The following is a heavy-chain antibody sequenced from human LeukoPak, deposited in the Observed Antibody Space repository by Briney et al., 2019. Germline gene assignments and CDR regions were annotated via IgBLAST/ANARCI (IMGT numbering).Heavy chain of an antibody. Sequence: SETLSLTCTVSGGSISSYYWSWIRQPPGKGLEWIGYIYYSGSTNYNPSLKSRVTISVDTSKNQFSLKLSSVTAADTAVYYCASGEGMVRGVPYYYYYMDVWGKGTTVTVSS. CDR3: ASGEGMVRGVPYYYYYMDV. V-gene: IGHV4-59*01. CDR2: IYYSGST. CDR1: GGSISSYY. D-gene: IGHD3-10*01. J-gene: IGHJ6*03.